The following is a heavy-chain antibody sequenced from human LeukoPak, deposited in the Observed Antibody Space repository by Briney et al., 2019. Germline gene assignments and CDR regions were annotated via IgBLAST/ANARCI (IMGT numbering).Heavy chain of an antibody. V-gene: IGHV3-20*04. CDR3: ARGPSGYHNT. CDR1: GFTFDDYG. Sequence: GGSLRLSCAASGFTFDDYGLSWVRQAPGKGLEWVSGINRNGGSTGYADSVKGRFTISRDNAKNSLYLQMNSLRAEDTAVYYCARGPSGYHNTGGQGTLVTVSS. J-gene: IGHJ4*02. D-gene: IGHD5-12*01. CDR2: INRNGGST.